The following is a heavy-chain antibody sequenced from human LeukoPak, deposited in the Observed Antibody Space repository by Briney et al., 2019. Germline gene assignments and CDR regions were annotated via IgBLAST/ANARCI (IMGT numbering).Heavy chain of an antibody. Sequence: SETLSLTCTVSGGSIRSDHWSWIRQPPGKGLEGIGDIYHSGTTNYNPSLERRVTLSLDTSKNQFSLRLTSVTAADTAIYYCARTLGMTGVGGWNYYFDYWGQGSLVTVSS. CDR2: IYHSGTT. D-gene: IGHD6-19*01. V-gene: IGHV4-59*08. CDR1: GGSIRSDH. J-gene: IGHJ4*02. CDR3: ARTLGMTGVGGWNYYFDY.